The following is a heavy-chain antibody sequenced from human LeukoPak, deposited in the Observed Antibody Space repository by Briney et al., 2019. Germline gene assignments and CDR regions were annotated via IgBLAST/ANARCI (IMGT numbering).Heavy chain of an antibody. CDR2: IYCSGST. Sequence: SETLSLTCTVSGGSISSYYWSWIRQPPGKGLEWIGYIYCSGSTNYNPSLKSRVTISVDTSKNQFSLKLSSVTAADTAVYYCARISSGWYVGAFDIWGQGTMVTVSS. J-gene: IGHJ3*02. CDR1: GGSISSYY. D-gene: IGHD6-19*01. V-gene: IGHV4-59*08. CDR3: ARISSGWYVGAFDI.